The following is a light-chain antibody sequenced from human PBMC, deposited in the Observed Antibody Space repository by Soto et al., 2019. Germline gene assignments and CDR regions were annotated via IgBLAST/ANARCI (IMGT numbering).Light chain of an antibody. Sequence: DIQMTQSPSSLSASVGDRVTITCRASQSISSYLNCYQQKPGKAPKLLIYAASSLQSGVPSRFSGSGSGTEFTLTISSLLPEDFGSYYCQQSYGTPVTFGPGTKVDI. V-gene: IGKV1-39*01. CDR2: AAS. CDR3: QQSYGTPVT. J-gene: IGKJ3*01. CDR1: QSISSY.